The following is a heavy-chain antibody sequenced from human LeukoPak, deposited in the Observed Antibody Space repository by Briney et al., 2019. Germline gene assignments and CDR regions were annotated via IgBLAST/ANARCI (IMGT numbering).Heavy chain of an antibody. CDR1: GGSINSYY. CDR2: ISYSGST. CDR3: ARGNAY. V-gene: IGHV4-59*01. Sequence: SETLSLTCTVSGGSINSYYWSWIRQPPGKGLEWIGYISYSGSTNYNPSLKSRVTISLDTSKNQFFLKLSSVTAADTALYYCARGNAYWGQGTLVTGSS. J-gene: IGHJ4*02.